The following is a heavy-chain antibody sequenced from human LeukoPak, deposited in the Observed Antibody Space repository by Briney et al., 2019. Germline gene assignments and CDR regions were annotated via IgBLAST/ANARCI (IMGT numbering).Heavy chain of an antibody. CDR2: MNPNSGNT. CDR1: GYTFTSYD. V-gene: IGHV1-8*01. Sequence: GASVKVSCKASGYTFTSYDINWVRQATGQGLEWMGWMNPNSGNTGYAQKFQGRVTMTRNTSISTAYMELSSLRSEDTAVYYCARDDDICGGDCYLPSGYWGQGTLVTVSS. CDR3: ARDDDICGGDCYLPSGY. J-gene: IGHJ4*02. D-gene: IGHD2-21*02.